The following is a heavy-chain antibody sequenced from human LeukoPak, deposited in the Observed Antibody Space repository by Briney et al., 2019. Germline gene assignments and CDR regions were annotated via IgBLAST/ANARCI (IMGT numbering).Heavy chain of an antibody. CDR3: AKDFGDYSGWFFDY. V-gene: IGHV3-30*18. Sequence: LRLSCAAYRFSFSTYVMHWVRQAPGKGLEWVAVTAHDESQKYYADSVNGRFTISRDNSKNALYLQMNSLRAEDTAVYYCAKDFGDYSGWFFDYWGQGTLVTVSS. J-gene: IGHJ4*02. CDR1: RFSFSTYV. CDR2: TAHDESQK. D-gene: IGHD6-19*01.